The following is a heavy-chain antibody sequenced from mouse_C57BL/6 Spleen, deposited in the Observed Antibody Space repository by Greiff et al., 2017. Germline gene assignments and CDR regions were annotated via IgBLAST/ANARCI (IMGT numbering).Heavy chain of an antibody. CDR3: AVYDGYLGFAY. V-gene: IGHV1-9*01. CDR2: LLPGSGST. J-gene: IGHJ3*01. Sequence: VQLQQSGAELMKPGASVKLSCKATGYTFTGYWIEWVKQRPGHGLEWIGVLLPGSGSTNYNEKFKGKATFTADTSSNTAYMQLTSLTTDDSAIYSCAVYDGYLGFAYWGRGTLVTVSA. CDR1: GYTFTGYW. D-gene: IGHD2-3*01.